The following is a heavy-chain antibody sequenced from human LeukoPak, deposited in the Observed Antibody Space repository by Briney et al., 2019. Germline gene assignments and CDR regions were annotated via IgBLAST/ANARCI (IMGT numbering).Heavy chain of an antibody. D-gene: IGHD4-17*01. V-gene: IGHV3-74*01. CDR3: ARGSDETVTISGWFDP. J-gene: IGHJ5*02. CDR2: LNSDGRTT. CDR1: GFTFCNYW. Sequence: GGSLRLSCAASGFTFCNYWMHWVRQGPGKGLVWVSRLNSDGRTTTYADSVKGRFTISRDNAKNALYLQMNSLRAEDTVVYYCARGSDETVTISGWFDPWGQGTLVTVSS.